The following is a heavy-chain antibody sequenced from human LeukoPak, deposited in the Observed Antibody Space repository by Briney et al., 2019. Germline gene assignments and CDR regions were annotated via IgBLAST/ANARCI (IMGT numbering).Heavy chain of an antibody. D-gene: IGHD3-22*01. CDR1: GYTFTGYY. J-gene: IGHJ4*02. Sequence: ASVKVSCKASGYTFTGYYINWVRQAPGQGLEWMGRINPNSGGTNYARKFQGRVTMTRDTSIDTAYMELSRLRSDDTAVYYCARDVSYYDSGYYYDYWGQGTLVTVSS. CDR2: INPNSGGT. CDR3: ARDVSYYDSGYYYDY. V-gene: IGHV1-2*06.